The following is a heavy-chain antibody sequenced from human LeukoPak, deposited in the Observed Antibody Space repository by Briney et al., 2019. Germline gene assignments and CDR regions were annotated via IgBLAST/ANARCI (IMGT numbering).Heavy chain of an antibody. Sequence: PSETLSLTCAVYGGSFSGYYWSWIRQPPGKGLEWIGEINHSGSTYYNPSLKSRVTISVDTSKNQFSLKLSSVTAADTAVYYCASNSGSSWYYFDYWGQGTLVTVSS. D-gene: IGHD6-13*01. CDR2: INHSGST. CDR1: GGSFSGYY. V-gene: IGHV4-34*01. CDR3: ASNSGSSWYYFDY. J-gene: IGHJ4*02.